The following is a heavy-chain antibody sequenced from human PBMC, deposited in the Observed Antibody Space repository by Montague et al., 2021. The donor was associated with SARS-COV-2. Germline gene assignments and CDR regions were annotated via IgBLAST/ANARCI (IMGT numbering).Heavy chain of an antibody. V-gene: IGHV3-53*01. CDR1: GFTFSSYA. J-gene: IGHJ6*02. CDR2: IYSGGST. Sequence: SLRLSCAASGFTFSSYAMNWVRQAPGKGLQWVSVIYSGGSTYSADSVTGRFTVSRDNSKNTLILRMNSLRAEDTAVYYCARGGGYYSYGMDVWGQGTTVTVSS. CDR3: ARGGGYYSYGMDV. D-gene: IGHD2-15*01.